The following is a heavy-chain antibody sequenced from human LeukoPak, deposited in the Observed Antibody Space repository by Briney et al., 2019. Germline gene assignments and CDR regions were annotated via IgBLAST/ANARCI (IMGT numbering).Heavy chain of an antibody. Sequence: PSETLSLTCTVSGGSISTYYWSWIRQPAGKGLEWIGRIYTSGGTNYNPSLKSRVTISVDTSKNQFSLKLSSVTAADTAVYYCARQTGVAVATFYFDDWGQGTQVTVSS. CDR1: GGSISTYY. V-gene: IGHV4-4*07. J-gene: IGHJ4*02. CDR2: IYTSGGT. CDR3: ARQTGVAVATFYFDD. D-gene: IGHD2-15*01.